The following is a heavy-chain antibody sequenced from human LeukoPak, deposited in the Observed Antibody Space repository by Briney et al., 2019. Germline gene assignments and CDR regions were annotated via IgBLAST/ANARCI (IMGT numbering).Heavy chain of an antibody. V-gene: IGHV3-30*03. CDR3: ARDGPGDEYYYYGMDV. J-gene: IGHJ6*02. D-gene: IGHD3-10*01. Sequence: TGGSLRLSCAASGFTFSSYWMSWVRQAPGKGLEWVAVISYDGSNKYYADSVKGRFTISRDNSKNTLYLQMNSLRAEDTAVYYCARDGPGDEYYYYGMDVWGQGTTVTVSS. CDR2: ISYDGSNK. CDR1: GFTFSSYW.